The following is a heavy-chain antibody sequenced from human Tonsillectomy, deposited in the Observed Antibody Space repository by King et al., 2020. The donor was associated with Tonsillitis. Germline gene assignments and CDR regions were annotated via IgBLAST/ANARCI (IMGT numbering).Heavy chain of an antibody. CDR1: GFTFSSYD. Sequence: VQLVESGGGLVQPGGSLRLSCAASGFTFSSYDMHWVRQATGKGLEWVSAIGTAGDTYYPGSVKGRFTISRENAKNSLYLQMNSLRAGDTAVYYCARAWGLSPVDVWGQGTTVTVSS. CDR2: IGTAGDT. CDR3: ARAWGLSPVDV. J-gene: IGHJ6*02. V-gene: IGHV3-13*01. D-gene: IGHD3-16*02.